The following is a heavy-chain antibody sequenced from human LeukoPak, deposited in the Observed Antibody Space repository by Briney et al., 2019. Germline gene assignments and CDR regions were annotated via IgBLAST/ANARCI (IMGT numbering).Heavy chain of an antibody. Sequence: ASVKVSCKASGYTFTSQSISWVRQAPGQGLEWMGWISAYNGNTNYAQKLQGRVTMTTDTSTSTAYMELSSLRSEDTAVYYCARGALGQWLVYFDYWGQGTLVTVSS. CDR2: ISAYNGNT. CDR3: ARGALGQWLVYFDY. V-gene: IGHV1-18*01. D-gene: IGHD6-19*01. J-gene: IGHJ4*02. CDR1: GYTFTSQS.